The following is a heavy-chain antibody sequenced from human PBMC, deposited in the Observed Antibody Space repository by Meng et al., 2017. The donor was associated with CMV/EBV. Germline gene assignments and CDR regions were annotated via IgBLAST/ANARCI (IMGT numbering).Heavy chain of an antibody. CDR2: INHSGST. J-gene: IGHJ5*02. CDR1: GGSFSGYY. D-gene: IGHD3-10*01. V-gene: IGHV4-34*01. CDR3: ARRHIRRITMVRGVIDWFDP. Sequence: GSLRLSCAVYGGSFSGYYWSWIRQPPGKGLEWIGEINHSGSTNYNPSLKSRVTISVDTSKNQFSLKLSSVTAADTAVYYCARRHIRRITMVRGVIDWFDPWGQGILVTVSS.